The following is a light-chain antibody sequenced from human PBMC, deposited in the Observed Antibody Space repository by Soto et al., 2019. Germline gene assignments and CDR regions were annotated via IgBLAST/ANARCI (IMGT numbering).Light chain of an antibody. V-gene: IGLV1-51*01. CDR3: GSWDSSLSAYV. J-gene: IGLJ1*01. CDR1: SSNIGGNS. CDR2: DDN. Sequence: QSVLTQPPSVSGAPGQKVTISCSGSSSNIGGNSVSWYQQLPGTAPKLLIYDDNKRPSGIPDRFSGSKSGTSATLGITGFQTGDEADYYCGSWDSSLSAYVVGTGTKVPAL.